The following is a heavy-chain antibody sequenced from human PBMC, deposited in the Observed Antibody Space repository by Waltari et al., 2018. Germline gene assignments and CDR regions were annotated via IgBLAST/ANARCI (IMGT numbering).Heavy chain of an antibody. CDR1: GDSLSSRNYF. V-gene: IGHV4-39*07. CDR3: ESGGGYTNGWDY. J-gene: IGHJ4*02. Sequence: QPLLQESGPGLVKPSETLSLTCSVSGDSLSSRNYFWGWIRQPPGKGLQWIGSIYYPGNTYYNPSLKSRLTISLDTSKNQFSLKLTSVTAADTAVYFCESGGGYTNGWDYWGQGTPVTVSS. D-gene: IGHD2-8*01. CDR2: IYYPGNT.